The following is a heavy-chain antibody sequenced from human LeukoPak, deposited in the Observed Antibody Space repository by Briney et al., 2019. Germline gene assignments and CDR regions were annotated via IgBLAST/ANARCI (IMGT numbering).Heavy chain of an antibody. V-gene: IGHV3-21*01. J-gene: IGHJ4*02. Sequence: GGPLRLSCAASGFTFSSYSMNWDRQAPGKGLEWVSCISSSSSYIYNADSVKGRFTISRDNSKNTLYLQMNSLRGDDTAVYYCAKTVATIGFGHYFDYWGQGTLVTVSS. CDR1: GFTFSSYS. D-gene: IGHD5-12*01. CDR3: AKTVATIGFGHYFDY. CDR2: ISSSSSYI.